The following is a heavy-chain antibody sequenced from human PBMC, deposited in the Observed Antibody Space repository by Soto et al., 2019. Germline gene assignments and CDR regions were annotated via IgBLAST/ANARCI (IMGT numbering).Heavy chain of an antibody. Sequence: QLQLQESGSGLVKPSQTLSLTCAVSGGSISSGGYSWSWIRQPPGKGLEWIGYIYHSGSTYYNPSLKSRVTISVDRSKNQFSLKLSSVTAADTAVYYCAREIVGPYYFDYWGQGTLVTVSS. CDR3: AREIVGPYYFDY. CDR1: GGSISSGGYS. CDR2: IYHSGST. D-gene: IGHD3-16*02. J-gene: IGHJ4*02. V-gene: IGHV4-30-2*01.